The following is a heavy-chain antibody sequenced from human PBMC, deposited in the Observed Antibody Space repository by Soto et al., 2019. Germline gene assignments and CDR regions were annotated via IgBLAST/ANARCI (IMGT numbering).Heavy chain of an antibody. CDR1: GVSISSTSYY. D-gene: IGHD3-16*02. J-gene: IGHJ1*01. CDR2: SYYSGST. CDR3: ARHGSF. Sequence: PSATLSLTCTVSGVSISSTSYYWGWIRQPPGKWLEGIGSSYYSGSTDYNPSLKSRVTISVDTSKNQFSLRLNSVTASDTAVYYGARHGSFWGQRTLVTVSS. V-gene: IGHV4-39*01.